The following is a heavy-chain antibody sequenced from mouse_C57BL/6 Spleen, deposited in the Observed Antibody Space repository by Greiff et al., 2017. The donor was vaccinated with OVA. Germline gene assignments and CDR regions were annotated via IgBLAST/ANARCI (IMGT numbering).Heavy chain of an antibody. D-gene: IGHD1-1*01. CDR2: INPSNGGT. V-gene: IGHV1-53*01. J-gene: IGHJ2*01. Sequence: VQLQQSGTELVKPGASVKLSCKASGYTFTSYWMHWVKQRPGQGLEWIGNINPSNGGTNYNEKFKSKATLTVDKSSSTAYMQLSSLTSEDSAVYYCARWGYYGSSKGYYFDYWGQGTTLTVSS. CDR1: GYTFTSYW. CDR3: ARWGYYGSSKGYYFDY.